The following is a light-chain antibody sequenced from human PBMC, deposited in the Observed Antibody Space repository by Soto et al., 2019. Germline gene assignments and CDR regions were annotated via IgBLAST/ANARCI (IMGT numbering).Light chain of an antibody. CDR3: QQYGSAPLYT. CDR1: QSVSSSQ. J-gene: IGKJ3*01. Sequence: EIVVTQSPGTLSLSPGERATLSCRASQSVSSSQIAWYQQKPGQAPRLLIYGASSRATGVPDRFSGTGSGTDFTLTISRLEPEDFAVYYCQQYGSAPLYTFGPGTTVEIK. CDR2: GAS. V-gene: IGKV3-20*01.